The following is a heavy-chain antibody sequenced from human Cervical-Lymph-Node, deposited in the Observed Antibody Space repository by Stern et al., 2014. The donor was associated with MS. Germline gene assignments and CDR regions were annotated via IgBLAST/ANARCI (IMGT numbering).Heavy chain of an antibody. CDR2: INPILGLP. V-gene: IGHV1-69*09. Sequence: VQLVESGAEVKKPGSSVNVSCKASGGTFSSSYAITWMRQAPGQGLAWMGRINPILGLPYYAQKFHGRLTITADTSTHTVYMGLSSLTSEDTAVYYCARGVVSNRAAASLHNLFDPWGRGTLVTVSS. D-gene: IGHD2-2*01. J-gene: IGHJ5*02. CDR1: GGTFSSSYA. CDR3: ARGVVSNRAAASLHNLFDP.